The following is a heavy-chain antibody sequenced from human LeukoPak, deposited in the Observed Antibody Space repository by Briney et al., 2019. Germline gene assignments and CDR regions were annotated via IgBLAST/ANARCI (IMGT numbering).Heavy chain of an antibody. J-gene: IGHJ1*01. CDR3: AKDPSTSWYWYFQH. D-gene: IGHD2-8*02. Sequence: PGRSLRLSCAASGFTFSIYAMSWVRQAPGKGLGWVSGISESGGATYYADSVKGRFTISRDNFKSTLYLQMNSLRAEDTAVYYCAKDPSTSWYWYFQHWGQGTLVTVSS. CDR2: ISESGGAT. CDR1: GFTFSIYA. V-gene: IGHV3-23*01.